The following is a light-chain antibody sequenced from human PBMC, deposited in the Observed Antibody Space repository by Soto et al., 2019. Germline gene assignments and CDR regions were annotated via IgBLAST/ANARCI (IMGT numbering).Light chain of an antibody. CDR3: QQHLGRHT. CDR2: DAS. V-gene: IGKV3-11*01. Sequence: VLTQSPVTLSLSPGERATLSCRASQSVNAYLAWYQQKPGQAPRLLIYDASVRATGIPARFSGSGSGTDSTLTISSLEPEDSAVYYCQQHLGRHTFGQGTKVEIK. CDR1: QSVNAY. J-gene: IGKJ1*01.